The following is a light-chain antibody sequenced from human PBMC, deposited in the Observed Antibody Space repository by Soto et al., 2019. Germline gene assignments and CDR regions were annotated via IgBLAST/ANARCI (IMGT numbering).Light chain of an antibody. J-gene: IGLJ3*02. Sequence: QSALTQPASVSGSPGQSISISCTGTSSDVGGYDYVSWYQQHPGKAPKLVIYDVSDRPSGVSSRFSGSKSGNTASLTISGLQAEDEADYYCNSYTATSTWVFGGGTKLTVL. CDR3: NSYTATSTWV. CDR2: DVS. CDR1: SSDVGGYDY. V-gene: IGLV2-14*01.